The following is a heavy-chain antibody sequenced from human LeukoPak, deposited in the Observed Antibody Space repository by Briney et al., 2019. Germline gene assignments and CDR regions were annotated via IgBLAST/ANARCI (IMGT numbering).Heavy chain of an antibody. V-gene: IGHV3-23*01. CDR2: ISNNGGYT. J-gene: IGHJ5*01. Sequence: GGPLRLSCAASGFTFSSSAMSWGRHAPGEGVEGGSAISNNGGYTYYADSVQGRFTISRDNSKSTLCLQMNSLRAEDTAVYYCAKQLGYCSDGSCYFPSRGHGNLVTVSS. CDR1: GFTFSSSA. D-gene: IGHD2-15*01. CDR3: AKQLGYCSDGSCYFPS.